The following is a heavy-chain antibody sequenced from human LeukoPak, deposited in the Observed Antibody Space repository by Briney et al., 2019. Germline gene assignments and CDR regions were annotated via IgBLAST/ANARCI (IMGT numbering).Heavy chain of an antibody. V-gene: IGHV3-7*01. D-gene: IGHD1-1*01. CDR1: GFTFSSFW. CDR3: SRITTNGYFEY. J-gene: IGHJ4*01. Sequence: GGSLRLSCSASGFTFSSFWMGWVRQAPGKGLEWVASIRWDDERHHVDSVTGRFSVSRDNAKNSLYLQMNSLRAEDTAVYFCSRITTNGYFEYWGHGALVTVSS. CDR2: IRWDDER.